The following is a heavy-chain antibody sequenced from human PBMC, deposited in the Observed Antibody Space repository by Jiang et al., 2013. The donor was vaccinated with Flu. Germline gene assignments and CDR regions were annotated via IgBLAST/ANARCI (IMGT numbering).Heavy chain of an antibody. D-gene: IGHD3-22*01. CDR1: GFSLSTGGMY. CDR3: XGTGTAKYYYDSSSYSGFDT. Sequence: VKPTQTLTLTCTFSGFSLSTGGMYVNWIRQPPGKALEWLALIDWDGDKYYSTSLKTRLSISKDTSKNEVVLTMTNMDPVDTATYYCXGTGTAKYYYDSSSYSGFDTWGQGTLVTVSS. V-gene: IGHV2-70*01. J-gene: IGHJ4*02. CDR2: IDWDGDK.